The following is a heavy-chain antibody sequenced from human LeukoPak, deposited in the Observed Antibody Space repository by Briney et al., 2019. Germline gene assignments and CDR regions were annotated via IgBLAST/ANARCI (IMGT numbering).Heavy chain of an antibody. Sequence: GGSLRLSWAASGFTISSYSMNWVRQVPGQGLEGVSSISSSSSYIDYADSVKGRFTIFRDNGKNSLYLQMNSVRAEDTAVYYCARDLWYSSSSLNWFVPWGQRTLVTVSS. CDR3: ARDLWYSSSSLNWFVP. D-gene: IGHD6-6*01. J-gene: IGHJ5*02. CDR2: ISSSSSYI. CDR1: GFTISSYS. V-gene: IGHV3-21*01.